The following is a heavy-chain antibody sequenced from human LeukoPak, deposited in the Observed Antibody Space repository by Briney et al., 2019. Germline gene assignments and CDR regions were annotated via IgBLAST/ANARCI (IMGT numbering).Heavy chain of an antibody. J-gene: IGHJ4*02. CDR1: GFTFRSHA. CDR3: ARDPTTRSNQPQFYFDF. CDR2: IYENGGTT. V-gene: IGHV3-23*01. Sequence: GGSLRLSCVGSGFTFRSHAMSWVRQAPEKGLEFVSGIYENGGTTYYADSVKGRFSISRDNSKNTLYLQMNSLRAEDTAVYYCARDPTTRSNQPQFYFDFCGQGTLVTVSS. D-gene: IGHD4-17*01.